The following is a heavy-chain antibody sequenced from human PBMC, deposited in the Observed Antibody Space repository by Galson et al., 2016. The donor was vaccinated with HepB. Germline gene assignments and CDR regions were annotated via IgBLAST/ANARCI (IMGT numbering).Heavy chain of an antibody. D-gene: IGHD3-9*01. CDR1: SLNVSDNY. Sequence: SLRLSCAASSLNVSDNYINWIRQAPGKGLQWVSITYSSGSTYSADSVKGRLTISRDNVKNTVSLQMNSLRAEDTAVYYCGLRNFDWSVDSWGQGTLVIVSS. J-gene: IGHJ5*01. V-gene: IGHV3-53*01. CDR3: GLRNFDWSVDS. CDR2: TYSSGST.